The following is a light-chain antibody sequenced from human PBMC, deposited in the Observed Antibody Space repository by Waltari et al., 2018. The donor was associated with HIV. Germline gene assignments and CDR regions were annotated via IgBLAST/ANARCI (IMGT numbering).Light chain of an antibody. J-gene: IGKJ1*01. CDR1: QSISSW. V-gene: IGKV1-5*03. CDR3: QQYNSYPRWP. Sequence: DIQMTQSPSTLSASVGDRVTITCRASQSISSWLAWYQQKPGKAPKLLIYKASSLESGVPSRFSGSGSGTEFTLTISSLQPDDFATYYCQQYNSYPRWPFGQGTKVEIK. CDR2: KAS.